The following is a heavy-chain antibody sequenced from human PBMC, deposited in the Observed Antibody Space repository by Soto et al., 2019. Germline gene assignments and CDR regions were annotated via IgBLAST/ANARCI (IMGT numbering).Heavy chain of an antibody. D-gene: IGHD6-19*01. CDR2: ISYDGSNK. CDR1: GFTFSSYG. V-gene: IGHV3-30*18. CDR3: AKDKRLAVAGIFDY. J-gene: IGHJ4*02. Sequence: RRLSCAASGFTFSSYGMHWVRQAPGKGLEWVAVISYDGSNKYYADSVKGRFTISRDNSRNTLYLQMNSLRAEDTAVYYCAKDKRLAVAGIFDYWGQGTLVTVSS.